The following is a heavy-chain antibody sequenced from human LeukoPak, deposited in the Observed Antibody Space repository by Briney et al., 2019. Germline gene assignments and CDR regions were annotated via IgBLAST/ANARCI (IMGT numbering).Heavy chain of an antibody. V-gene: IGHV1-69*05. J-gene: IGHJ4*02. CDR3: ARDDGECLFDY. CDR1: GGTFSSYA. Sequence: GASVKVSCKAAGGTFSSYAISWVRQAPGQGLEWMGRIIPIFGTANYAQKFQGRVTITTDESTSTAYMELSSLRSEDTAVYYCARDDGECLFDYWGQGTLVTVSS. D-gene: IGHD4-17*01. CDR2: IIPIFGTA.